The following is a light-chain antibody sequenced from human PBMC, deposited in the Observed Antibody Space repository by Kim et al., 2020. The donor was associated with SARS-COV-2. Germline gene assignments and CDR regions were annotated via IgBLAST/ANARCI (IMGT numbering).Light chain of an antibody. Sequence: DIVMTQSPDSLSVSLGERATINCKSSQSVLYSSDNKNYLAWYQQKPGQSPKLLIYWASARESGVPDRFSGSGSGTDFTLTISSLQAEDVAVYYCQQYYIPPITFGGGTKVDIK. CDR2: WAS. J-gene: IGKJ4*01. CDR3: QQYYIPPIT. V-gene: IGKV4-1*01. CDR1: QSVLYSSDNKNY.